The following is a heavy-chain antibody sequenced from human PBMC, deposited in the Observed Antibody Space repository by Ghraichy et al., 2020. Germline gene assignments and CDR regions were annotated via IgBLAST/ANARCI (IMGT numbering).Heavy chain of an antibody. CDR1: GESVSSNSAA. CDR3: ARDSEQSSYWSGRQYYYMDV. J-gene: IGHJ6*04. CDR2: TYYRSKWYN. D-gene: IGHD3-3*01. Sequence: SQTLSLTCDISGESVSSNSAAWNWIRQSPSRGLEWLGRTYYRSKWYNDYAVSVKGRITIDADTSKNQCSLHLNSVSPEDTAVYYCARDSEQSSYWSGRQYYYMDVWGKGTTVTVSS. V-gene: IGHV6-1*01.